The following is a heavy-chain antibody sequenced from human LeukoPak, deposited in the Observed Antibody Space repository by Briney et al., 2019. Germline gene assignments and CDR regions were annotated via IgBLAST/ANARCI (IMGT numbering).Heavy chain of an antibody. Sequence: PGGSLRLSCAASGFTFSSYGMHWVRQAPGKGMEWVAFIRYDGSNKYYADSVKGRFTISRDNSKNTLYLQMNSLRAEDTAVYYCAKVLGGPSVEQQLLPGDYWGQGTLVTVSS. CDR3: AKVLGGPSVEQQLLPGDY. J-gene: IGHJ4*02. D-gene: IGHD6-13*01. CDR2: IRYDGSNK. CDR1: GFTFSSYG. V-gene: IGHV3-30*02.